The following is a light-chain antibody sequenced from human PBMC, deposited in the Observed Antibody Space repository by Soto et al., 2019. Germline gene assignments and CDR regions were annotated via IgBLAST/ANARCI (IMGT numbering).Light chain of an antibody. CDR1: QSINSW. V-gene: IGKV1-5*03. CDR3: QQYNSCSGT. J-gene: IGKJ2*01. Sequence: IQMTQSPSTLSASVGDRVTITCRASQSINSWLAWYQQKPGKAPKLLIYNASNLESGVPARFSGSGSGTEFTITIISLQHDAFETYYCQQYNSCSGTFGQGTKLEIK. CDR2: NAS.